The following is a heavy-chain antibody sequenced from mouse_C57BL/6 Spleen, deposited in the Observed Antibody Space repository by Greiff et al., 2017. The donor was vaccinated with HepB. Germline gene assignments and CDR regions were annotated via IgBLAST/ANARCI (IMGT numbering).Heavy chain of an antibody. Sequence: QVQLKQPGTELVKPGASVKLSCKASGYTFTSYWMHWVKQRPGQGLEWIGNINPSNGGTNYNEKFKSKPTLTVDKSSSTAYMQLSSLTAEDSAVYYCARRGGNYYFDYWGQGTTLTVSS. CDR3: ARRGGNYYFDY. J-gene: IGHJ2*01. CDR1: GYTFTSYW. CDR2: INPSNGGT. V-gene: IGHV1-53*01. D-gene: IGHD2-1*01.